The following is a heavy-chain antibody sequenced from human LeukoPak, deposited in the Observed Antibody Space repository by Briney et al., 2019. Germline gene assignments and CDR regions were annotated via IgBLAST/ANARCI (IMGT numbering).Heavy chain of an antibody. V-gene: IGHV3-33*01. D-gene: IGHD3-10*01. Sequence: GESLKISCAASGFTFSSNGMHWVRQAPGKGLEWVAVVWFDGSNKYYADSVKGRFTISRDNSKNTLYLQMNSLRAEDTAVYYCAREYGSVLGDYWGQGTLVTVSS. CDR1: GFTFSSNG. CDR3: AREYGSVLGDY. J-gene: IGHJ4*02. CDR2: VWFDGSNK.